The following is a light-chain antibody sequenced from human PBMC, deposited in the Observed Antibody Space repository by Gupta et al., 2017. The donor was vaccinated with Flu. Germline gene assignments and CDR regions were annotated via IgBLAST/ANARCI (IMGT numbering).Light chain of an antibody. CDR3: QQTDTAPAT. CDR1: QNIRTF. Sequence: DIQMTQSPASLSASVGDRATITRQTSQNIRTFLNWYQQKPGKAPSLLIYTASSLQSGVPSRFSGTGSGTEFTLTINTLQPEDFVMYYCQQTDTAPATFGQGTKVEIK. V-gene: IGKV1-39*01. CDR2: TAS. J-gene: IGKJ1*01.